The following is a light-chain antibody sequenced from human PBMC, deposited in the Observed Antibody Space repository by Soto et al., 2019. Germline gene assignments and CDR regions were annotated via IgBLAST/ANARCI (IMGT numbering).Light chain of an antibody. Sequence: QSALAQPPSASGSPGQSVTISCTGTISDVGGYNYVSWYQQHPGKAPKLMIFDVSGRPSGVPDRFSGSKSGNTASLTVSGLQADEEAHYYCSAGRNNFVVFGGGTKLTVL. CDR1: ISDVGGYNY. V-gene: IGLV2-8*01. J-gene: IGLJ2*01. CDR2: DVS. CDR3: SAGRNNFVV.